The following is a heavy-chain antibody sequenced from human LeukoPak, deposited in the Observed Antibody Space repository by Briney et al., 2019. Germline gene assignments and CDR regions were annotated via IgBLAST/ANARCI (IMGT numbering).Heavy chain of an antibody. CDR2: ISASGSAT. J-gene: IGHJ4*02. Sequence: QPGGSLRLSCAASGFIFSNYGMNWVRQAPGKGLEWVAAISASGSATSYADSVRGRFTISRDNSKNTLYLQMNSLRAEDTAVYYCAKKSRSGCFDYWGQGTLVTVSS. V-gene: IGHV3-23*01. CDR1: GFIFSNYG. D-gene: IGHD5-12*01. CDR3: AKKSRSGCFDY.